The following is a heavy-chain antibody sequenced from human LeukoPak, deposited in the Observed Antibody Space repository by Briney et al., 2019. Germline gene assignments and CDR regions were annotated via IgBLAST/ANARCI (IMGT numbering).Heavy chain of an antibody. CDR2: IIPIFGTA. D-gene: IGHD3-10*01. V-gene: IGHV1-69*13. CDR1: GGTFSSYA. Sequence: SSVKVSCKASGGTFSSYAISWVRRAPGQGLEWMGGIIPIFGTANYAQKFQGRVTITADESTSTAYMELSSLRSEDTAVYYCAESGSGSYYNVGYYGMDVWGQGTTVTVSS. J-gene: IGHJ6*02. CDR3: AESGSGSYYNVGYYGMDV.